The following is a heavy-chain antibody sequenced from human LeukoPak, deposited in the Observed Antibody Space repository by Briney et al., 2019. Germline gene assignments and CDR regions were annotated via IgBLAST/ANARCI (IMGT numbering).Heavy chain of an antibody. CDR1: GFTFSSYD. CDR3: AKDSSSSNYYFGTDV. D-gene: IGHD6-6*01. V-gene: IGHV3-30*18. J-gene: IGHJ6*02. Sequence: GGSLRLSCAASGFTFSSYDMHWVRQAPGKGLEWVARISDDGTDKYYVDSLKGRVSISRDNSKNTLSLQMNSLRVEDTAVYYCAKDSSSSNYYFGTDVWGQGTTVIVS. CDR2: ISDDGTDK.